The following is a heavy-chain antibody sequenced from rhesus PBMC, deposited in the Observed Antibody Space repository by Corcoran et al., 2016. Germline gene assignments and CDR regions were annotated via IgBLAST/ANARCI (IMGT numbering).Heavy chain of an antibody. D-gene: IGHD1-7*02. Sequence: EVQLVESGGGLVQPGGSLRLSCAASGFTFSDDYMEWVRQDPGKGLEWVGQINADGGTTYLMDSVKGRLTISRDNDKNTRYLQINSLKIEDTAVYYCTRPNWNDDLDYWGQGVLVTVSS. CDR3: TRPNWNDDLDY. CDR1: GFTFSDDY. J-gene: IGHJ4*01. V-gene: IGHV3-10*01. CDR2: INADGGTT.